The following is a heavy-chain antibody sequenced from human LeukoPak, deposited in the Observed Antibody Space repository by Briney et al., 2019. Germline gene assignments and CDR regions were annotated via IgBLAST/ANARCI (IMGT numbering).Heavy chain of an antibody. CDR3: AAGWGIDSFDF. CDR2: IYYTGNT. CDR1: GGSISSYY. J-gene: IGHJ3*01. Sequence: KPSENLSLNCAVSGGSISSYYWTWIRQPPRKGLELIGFIYYTGNTNSNPSLKSRVIISLETSKNQFSLKLNSVTAADTAVYFCAAGWGIDSFDFWGHGTMVIVSS. D-gene: IGHD6-19*01. V-gene: IGHV4-59*12.